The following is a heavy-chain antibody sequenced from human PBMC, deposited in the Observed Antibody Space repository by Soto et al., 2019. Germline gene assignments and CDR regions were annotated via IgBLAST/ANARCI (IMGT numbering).Heavy chain of an antibody. D-gene: IGHD4-4*01. CDR1: GGTFSTYG. CDR2: IIPLIGTA. CDR3: ARVVMTTVPASFYYGLDV. J-gene: IGHJ6*02. V-gene: IGHV1-69*18. Sequence: QVQLVQSGAEVRKPGSSVTVSCTASGGTFSTYGITWVRQAPGQGLEWMGTIIPLIGTANYAQRFRGRVTITADESTTTAYMELTSLRSEDTAVYYCARVVMTTVPASFYYGLDVWGQGTTVTVSS.